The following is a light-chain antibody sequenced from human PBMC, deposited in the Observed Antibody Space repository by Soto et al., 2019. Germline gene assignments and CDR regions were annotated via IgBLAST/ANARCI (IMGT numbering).Light chain of an antibody. V-gene: IGLV2-14*01. J-gene: IGLJ1*01. CDR2: DVS. CDR1: SSDVGGYNY. Sequence: QSALTQPASVSGSPGQSITISCTGTSSDVGGYNYVSWYQQLTGKAPKLMIYDVSNRPSGVSNRFSGSKSGNTASLTISGLQAEDEAEYYCSSYTSSSTLYVFGTGTKLTVL. CDR3: SSYTSSSTLYV.